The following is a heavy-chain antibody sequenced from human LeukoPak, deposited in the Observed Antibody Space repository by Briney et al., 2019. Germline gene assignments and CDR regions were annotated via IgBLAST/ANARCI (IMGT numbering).Heavy chain of an antibody. D-gene: IGHD3-10*01. CDR2: ISASGADT. J-gene: IGHJ4*02. CDR3: AKQLDSGNFYPTGDDY. Sequence: PGGSLRLSCAASGFTLSSYATSWVRQAPRKGLEWVSAISASGADTYYADSVKGRFTISRDTSKNTVYLQMNSLRDEDTAVYYCAKQLDSGNFYPTGDDYWGQGTLVTVSS. V-gene: IGHV3-23*01. CDR1: GFTLSSYA.